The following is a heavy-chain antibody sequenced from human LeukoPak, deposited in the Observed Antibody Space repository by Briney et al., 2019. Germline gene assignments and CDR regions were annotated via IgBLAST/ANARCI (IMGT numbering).Heavy chain of an antibody. D-gene: IGHD6-19*01. Sequence: PGGSLRLSCAASGFTFSDHYMDWVRQAPGTGLEWIGRHRNRANGYTTEYAASVKGRFTISRDDSKKSLFLQMNGLNTEDTAIYYCDRVRGSGWSQSYFDYWGQGTLVTVSS. CDR2: HRNRANGYTT. J-gene: IGHJ4*01. V-gene: IGHV3-72*01. CDR1: GFTFSDHY. CDR3: DRVRGSGWSQSYFDY.